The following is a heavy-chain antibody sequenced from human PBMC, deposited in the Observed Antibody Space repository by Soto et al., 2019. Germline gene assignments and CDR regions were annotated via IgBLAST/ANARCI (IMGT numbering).Heavy chain of an antibody. D-gene: IGHD1-26*01. J-gene: IGHJ5*02. CDR1: GYTFTSYG. CDR3: ARDRAYSGRSRPRGWFDP. V-gene: IGHV1-18*04. Sequence: GASVKVSCKASGYTFTSYGISWVRQAPGQGLEWMGWISAYNGNTNYAQKLQGRVTMTTDTSTSTAYMELRSLRSDDTAVYYCARDRAYSGRSRPRGWFDPWGRGPLVTVSS. CDR2: ISAYNGNT.